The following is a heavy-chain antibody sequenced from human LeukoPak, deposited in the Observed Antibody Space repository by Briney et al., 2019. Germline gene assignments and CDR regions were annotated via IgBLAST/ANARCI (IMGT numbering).Heavy chain of an antibody. J-gene: IGHJ6*04. CDR1: GGSISSYY. Sequence: KSSETLSLTCTVSGGSISSYYWSWIRQPPGKGLEWIGEINHSGSTNYNPSLKSRVTISVDTSKNQFSLKLSSVTAADTAVYYCARIGRVWSGQGLDVWGKGTTVTVSS. V-gene: IGHV4-34*01. CDR3: ARIGRVWSGQGLDV. CDR2: INHSGST. D-gene: IGHD3-3*01.